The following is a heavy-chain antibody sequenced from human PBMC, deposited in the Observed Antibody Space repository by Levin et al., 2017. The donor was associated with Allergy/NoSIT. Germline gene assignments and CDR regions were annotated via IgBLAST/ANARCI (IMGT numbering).Heavy chain of an antibody. D-gene: IGHD7-27*01. Sequence: GGSLRLSCAASGFTVSGYWMSWVRQAPGKGLEWVANIKQDGREKNYVESVKGRFTISRDTAKNSLYLQMNSLRVEDTAVYYCAKMNWGTGPFDYWGQGTLVTVSS. J-gene: IGHJ4*02. CDR2: IKQDGREK. CDR3: AKMNWGTGPFDY. CDR1: GFTVSGYW. V-gene: IGHV3-7*02.